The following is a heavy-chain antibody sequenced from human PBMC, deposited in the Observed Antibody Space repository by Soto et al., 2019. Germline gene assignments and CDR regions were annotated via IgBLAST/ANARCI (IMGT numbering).Heavy chain of an antibody. CDR2: IIPIFGTA. CDR3: ARGEIVVVVAALGAFDY. Sequence: QVQLVQAGAEVKKPGSSVKVSCKASGGTFSSYAISWVRQAPGQGLEWMGGIIPIFGTANYAQKFQGRVTITADESTSTAYMELSSLRPEDTAVYCCARGEIVVVVAALGAFDYWGQGTLVTVSS. D-gene: IGHD2-15*01. V-gene: IGHV1-69*12. CDR1: GGTFSSYA. J-gene: IGHJ4*02.